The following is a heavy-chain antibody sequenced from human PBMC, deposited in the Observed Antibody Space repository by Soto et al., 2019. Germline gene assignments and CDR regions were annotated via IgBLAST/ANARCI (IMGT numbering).Heavy chain of an antibody. CDR2: INHSGST. J-gene: IGHJ5*02. V-gene: IGHV4-34*01. Sequence: SETLSLTCAVYGGSFSGYYWSWIRQPPGKGLEWIGEINHSGSTNYNPSLKSRVTISVDTSKNQFSLKLSSVTAADTAVYYCARGVGGSGLNWFDPWGQGTLVTVS. D-gene: IGHD6-19*01. CDR3: ARGVGGSGLNWFDP. CDR1: GGSFSGYY.